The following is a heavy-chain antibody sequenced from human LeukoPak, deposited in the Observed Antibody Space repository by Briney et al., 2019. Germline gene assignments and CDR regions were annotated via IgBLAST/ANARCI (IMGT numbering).Heavy chain of an antibody. CDR3: ASLIEMATIGAFDI. CDR1: GFTFGSYS. Sequence: GGSLRLSCAASGFTFGSYSMNWVRQAPGKGLEWVSSISSSSSYIYYADSVKGRFTISRDNAKNSLYLQMNSLRAEDTAVYYCASLIEMATIGAFDIWGQGTMVTVSS. D-gene: IGHD5-24*01. V-gene: IGHV3-21*01. J-gene: IGHJ3*02. CDR2: ISSSSSYI.